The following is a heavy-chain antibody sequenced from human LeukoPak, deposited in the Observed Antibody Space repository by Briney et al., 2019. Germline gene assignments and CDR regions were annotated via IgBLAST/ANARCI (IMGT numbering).Heavy chain of an antibody. CDR2: ISAYNGNT. CDR1: GYTFTSYG. V-gene: IGHV1-18*01. J-gene: IGHJ3*02. Sequence: ASVKVSCKASGYTFTSYGISWVRQAPGQGLEWMGWISAYNGNTNYAQKLQGRVTMTTDTSTSTAYMELRGLRSDDTAVYYCARDSDTAMPYDAFDIWGQGTMVTVSS. CDR3: ARDSDTAMPYDAFDI. D-gene: IGHD5-18*01.